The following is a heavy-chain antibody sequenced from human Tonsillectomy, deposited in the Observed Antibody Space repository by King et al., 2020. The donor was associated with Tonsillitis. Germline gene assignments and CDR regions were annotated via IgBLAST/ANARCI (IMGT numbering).Heavy chain of an antibody. J-gene: IGHJ4*02. Sequence: VQLVESGGGLVQPGGSLKLSCAASGFTFSGSAMYWVRQASGKELDGIGRIRSRANSYAAAYGASVDGRFTISRDDSNNTAYLQMNSLKTEDTAVYYCTSGGYSYAYQLYWGQGTLVTVSS. CDR3: TSGGYSYAYQLY. CDR1: GFTFSGSA. V-gene: IGHV3-73*01. CDR2: IRSRANSYAA. D-gene: IGHD5-18*01.